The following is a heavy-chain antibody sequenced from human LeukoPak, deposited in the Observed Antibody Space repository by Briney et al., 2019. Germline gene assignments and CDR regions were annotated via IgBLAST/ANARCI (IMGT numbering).Heavy chain of an antibody. V-gene: IGHV1-2*02. CDR2: FNPPSGGT. CDR3: ARDLGRIAYCGGDCYPDAFDI. D-gene: IGHD2-21*02. J-gene: IGHJ3*02. CDR1: GENITGYY. Sequence: ASAKISCKTSGENITGYYMHWVRQAPGQRLVWMGWFNPPSGGTNYAQKYQGRVTMTRDTSISTAYMEQSRLRSDDTAVYYCARDLGRIAYCGGDCYPDAFDIWGQGTMVTVSS.